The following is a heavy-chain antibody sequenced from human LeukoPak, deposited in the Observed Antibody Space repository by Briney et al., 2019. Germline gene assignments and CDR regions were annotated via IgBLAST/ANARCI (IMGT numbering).Heavy chain of an antibody. Sequence: SETLSLTCTVSGGSISSGSYYWSWIRQPAGKGLEWIGRIYTSGSTNYNPSLKSRVTISVDTSKNQFSLKLSSVTAADTAVYYCARGLYSGYDRRPRGTKFDPWGQGTLVTVSS. CDR3: ARGLYSGYDRRPRGTKFDP. CDR1: GGSISSGSYY. V-gene: IGHV4-61*02. D-gene: IGHD5-12*01. J-gene: IGHJ5*02. CDR2: IYTSGST.